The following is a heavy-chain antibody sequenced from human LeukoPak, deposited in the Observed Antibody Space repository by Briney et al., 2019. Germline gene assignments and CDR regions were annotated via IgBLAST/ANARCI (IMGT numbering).Heavy chain of an antibody. CDR3: ARGSSTSTDY. Sequence: ASVKVSCKXSGYTFTGYYMHWVRQAPGQGLEWMGWINPNSGGTNYAQKFQGRVNMTRDTSISTAYMELSRLRSDDTAVYYRARGSSTSTDYWGQGTLVTVSS. CDR2: INPNSGGT. CDR1: GYTFTGYY. J-gene: IGHJ4*02. D-gene: IGHD2-2*01. V-gene: IGHV1-2*02.